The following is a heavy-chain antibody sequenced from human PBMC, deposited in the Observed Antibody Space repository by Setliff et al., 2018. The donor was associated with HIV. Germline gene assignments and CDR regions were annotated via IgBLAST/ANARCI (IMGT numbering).Heavy chain of an antibody. CDR1: GGSISSDDYY. CDR3: VKGPVLTGHQLNYFNYGMDV. V-gene: IGHV4-30-4*08. CDR2: ITYSGSA. D-gene: IGHD3-9*01. J-gene: IGHJ6*02. Sequence: PSETLSLTCTVSGGSISSDDYYWNWIRQPPGKGLEWIGYITYSGSAYYNPSLKSRVTISIDTSNNQISLRLSSVTAADTALYFCVKGPVLTGHQLNYFNYGMDVWGQGTMVTVSS.